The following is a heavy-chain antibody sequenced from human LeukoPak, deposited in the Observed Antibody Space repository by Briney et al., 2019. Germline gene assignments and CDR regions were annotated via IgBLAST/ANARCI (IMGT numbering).Heavy chain of an antibody. D-gene: IGHD3-22*01. CDR1: GYSFTNYD. Sequence: GASVKVSCKASGYSFTNYDINWVRQATGQGLEWMGWMNPKSGDTGYSQKFQGRVFITRDTSINTAYMELSSLGSDDTAVYYCARTPHYYDSSGAFDIWGQGTMVTVSS. V-gene: IGHV1-8*03. CDR2: MNPKSGDT. J-gene: IGHJ3*02. CDR3: ARTPHYYDSSGAFDI.